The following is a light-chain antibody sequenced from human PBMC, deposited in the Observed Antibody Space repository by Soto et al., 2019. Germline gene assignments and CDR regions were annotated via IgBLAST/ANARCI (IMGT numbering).Light chain of an antibody. CDR1: QSISNS. CDR3: QQYNKWPRT. J-gene: IGKJ1*01. V-gene: IGKV3-15*01. CDR2: AAS. Sequence: EIVMTPSPVTLSVSPGARATLYCMASQSISNSLAWYQQKPGQAPRLLIYAASTRTTGIPARFSGSGSGTEFTLTISSLQSEDFAVYYCQQYNKWPRTFGQGTKVDIK.